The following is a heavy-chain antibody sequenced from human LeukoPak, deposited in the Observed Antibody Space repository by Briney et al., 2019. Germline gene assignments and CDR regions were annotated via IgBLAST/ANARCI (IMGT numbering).Heavy chain of an antibody. Sequence: PGGSLRLSCAASGFTFSGCAMNWVHQAPGKGLKRVSAISGSGGSTYYADSVKGRFTISRDNSKNTLYLQMNSLRAEDTAVYYRAKVGVEGDTDSWSWFDPWGQGTLVTVSS. D-gene: IGHD5-18*01. CDR2: ISGSGGST. J-gene: IGHJ5*02. CDR1: GFTFSGCA. V-gene: IGHV3-23*01. CDR3: AKVGVEGDTDSWSWFDP.